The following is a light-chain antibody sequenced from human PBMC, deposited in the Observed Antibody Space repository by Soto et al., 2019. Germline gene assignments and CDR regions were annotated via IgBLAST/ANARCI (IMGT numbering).Light chain of an antibody. V-gene: IGKV3-15*01. CDR1: QSVSSN. J-gene: IGKJ1*01. CDR2: GAS. CDR3: QQYGNWPGA. Sequence: EIVMTQSPATLSVSPEERATLSCRASQSVSSNLAWYQHKPGQAPRLLIYGASTRVTGIPARFSGSGSGTEFTLTVSSLQSEDFAVYYCQQYGNWPGAFGQGTKVDIK.